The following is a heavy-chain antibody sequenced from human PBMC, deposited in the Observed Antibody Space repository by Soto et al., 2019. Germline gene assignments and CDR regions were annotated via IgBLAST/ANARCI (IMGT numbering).Heavy chain of an antibody. CDR2: TYYRSKWYN. V-gene: IGHV6-1*01. Sequence: PSQTLSLTCAISGDSVSSNSAAWNWIRQSPSRGLEWLGRTYYRSKWYNDYAVSVKSRITINPDTSKNQFSLQLNSVTPEDTAVYYCARDRGITMVRGVTTPYYYYYGMDVWGQGTTVTVSS. CDR1: GDSVSSNSAA. D-gene: IGHD3-10*01. J-gene: IGHJ6*02. CDR3: ARDRGITMVRGVTTPYYYYYGMDV.